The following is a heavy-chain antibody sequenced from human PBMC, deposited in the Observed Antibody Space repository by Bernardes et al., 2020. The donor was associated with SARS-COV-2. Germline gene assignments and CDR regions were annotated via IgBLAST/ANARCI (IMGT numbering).Heavy chain of an antibody. J-gene: IGHJ4*02. CDR1: WFSLSTSGMC. CDR2: IDWDDDK. Sequence: SGPTLVNLTQTLTLTCTFSWFSLSTSGMCVSWIRQPPGKAMEWLARIDWDDDKYYSTTLKTRLTISKDTSKNQVVLTMTNMDPVDTATYYCARRTLREQWLGDWCPATLVTVSS. D-gene: IGHD6-19*01. V-gene: IGHV2-70*11. CDR3: ARRTLREQWLGD.